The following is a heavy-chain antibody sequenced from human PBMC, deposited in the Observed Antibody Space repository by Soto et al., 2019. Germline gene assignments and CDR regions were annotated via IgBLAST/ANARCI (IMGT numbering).Heavy chain of an antibody. Sequence: VQLQESGPGLVKPSGTLSLTCAVSGGSISRSNWWSWVRQPPGKGLEWIGDISHRGNTNYNQSLKRLVTMSGDKSKNQVSLKLSSVTAADTAVYYCSRGCSGGSCYPLMDVWGRGTTVTVSS. J-gene: IGHJ6*02. CDR2: ISHRGNT. CDR3: SRGCSGGSCYPLMDV. D-gene: IGHD2-15*01. V-gene: IGHV4-4*02. CDR1: GGSISRSNW.